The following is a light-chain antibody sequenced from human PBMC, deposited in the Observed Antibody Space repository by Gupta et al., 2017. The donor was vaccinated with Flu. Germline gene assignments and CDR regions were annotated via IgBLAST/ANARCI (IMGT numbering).Light chain of an antibody. CDR1: KLGDKY. J-gene: IGLJ3*02. Sequence: TCSGDKLGDKYTGWYQQKPGQSPVLVIYQDIRRPSGIPERFSGSNSGNTATLTISGTQTIDEADYFCQAWDSVAVVFGGGTKLTVL. V-gene: IGLV3-1*01. CDR3: QAWDSVAVV. CDR2: QDI.